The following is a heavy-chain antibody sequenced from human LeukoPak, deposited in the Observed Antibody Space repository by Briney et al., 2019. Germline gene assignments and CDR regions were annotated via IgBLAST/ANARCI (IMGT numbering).Heavy chain of an antibody. D-gene: IGHD3-9*01. CDR2: IRYDGSNK. V-gene: IGHV3-30*02. J-gene: IGHJ6*03. CDR1: GFTFSSYG. Sequence: GGSLRLSCAASGFTFSSYGMHWVRQAPGKGLEWVAFIRYDGSNKYYADSVKGRFTISRDNSKNTLYLQMNSLRAEDTAVYYCAKDFSGYDILTGYYYYYYMDVWGKGTTVTISS. CDR3: AKDFSGYDILTGYYYYYYMDV.